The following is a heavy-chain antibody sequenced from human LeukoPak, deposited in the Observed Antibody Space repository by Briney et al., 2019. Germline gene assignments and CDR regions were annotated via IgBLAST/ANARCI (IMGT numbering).Heavy chain of an antibody. J-gene: IGHJ6*03. CDR2: MIPNLGIA. D-gene: IGHD6-19*01. V-gene: IGHV1-69*02. CDR3: AGAQAVAGPIDYYYMDV. Sequence: SVKVSCKASGGTFSSCTISWVRQAPGQGLEWMGRMIPNLGIADYAQKFQGRVTMTGDKSTSTAYMELSSLRSEDTAVYNCAGAQAVAGPIDYYYMDVWGKGTTVTVSS. CDR1: GGTFSSCT.